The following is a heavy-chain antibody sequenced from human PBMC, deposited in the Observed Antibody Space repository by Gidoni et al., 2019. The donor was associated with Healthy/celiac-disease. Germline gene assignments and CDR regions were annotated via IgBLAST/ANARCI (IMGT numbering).Heavy chain of an antibody. V-gene: IGHV4-34*01. D-gene: IGHD3-10*01. J-gene: IGHJ6*02. CDR3: ARWYKGVTMVRGLKAKSGMDV. Sequence: QVQLQQWGAGLLKPSETLSLTCAVYGGSFSSYYWTWIRQPPGKGLEWIGEINHSGSTNYNPSLKSRVTISVDTSKNQFSLKLRSVTAADTAVYYCARWYKGVTMVRGLKAKSGMDVWGQGTTVTVSS. CDR2: INHSGST. CDR1: GGSFSSYY.